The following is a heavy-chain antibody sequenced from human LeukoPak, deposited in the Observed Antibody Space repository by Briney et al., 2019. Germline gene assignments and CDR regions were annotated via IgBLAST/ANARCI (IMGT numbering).Heavy chain of an antibody. J-gene: IGHJ6*02. CDR3: ARTSSICSGGSCYLLGSFGMDV. CDR2: IYYSGST. V-gene: IGHV4-39*07. CDR1: GGSISCSSYY. D-gene: IGHD2-15*01. Sequence: SETLSLTCTVSGGSISCSSYYWGWIRQPPGKGLEWIGSIYYSGSTYYNPSLKSRVTISVDTSKNQFSLKLSSVTAADTAVYYCARTSSICSGGSCYLLGSFGMDVWGQGATVTVSS.